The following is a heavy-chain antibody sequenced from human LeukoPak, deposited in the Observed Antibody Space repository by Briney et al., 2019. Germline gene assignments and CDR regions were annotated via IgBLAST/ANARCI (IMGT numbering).Heavy chain of an antibody. CDR3: ARPGYYYDSSGYHYRDY. D-gene: IGHD3-22*01. CDR2: IYYSGST. CDR1: GYSITSGYY. V-gene: IGHV4-38-2*02. Sequence: SETLSLTCTVSGYSITSGYYWGWIRQPPGKGLEWIGSIYYSGSTYYNPSLKSRVTISVDTSKNQFSLKLSSVTAADTAVYYCARPGYYYDSSGYHYRDYWGQGTLVTVSS. J-gene: IGHJ4*02.